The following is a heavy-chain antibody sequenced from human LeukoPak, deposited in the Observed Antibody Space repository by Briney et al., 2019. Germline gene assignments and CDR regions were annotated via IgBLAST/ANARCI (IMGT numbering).Heavy chain of an antibody. Sequence: SETLSLTCAVYGGSFSGYYWSWIRQPPGKGLEWIGEINHSGSSNYNPSLKSRVTISIDTSKNQFSLKLSSVTAADTAVYYCARHTDYRGVDFWGQGTLVTVSS. CDR3: ARHTDYRGVDF. V-gene: IGHV4-34*01. CDR2: INHSGSS. D-gene: IGHD3-10*01. CDR1: GGSFSGYY. J-gene: IGHJ4*02.